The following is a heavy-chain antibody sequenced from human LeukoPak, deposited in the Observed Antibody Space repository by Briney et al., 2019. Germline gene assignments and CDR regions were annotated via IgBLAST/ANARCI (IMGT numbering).Heavy chain of an antibody. J-gene: IGHJ6*04. CDR2: INHSGST. Sequence: SETLSLTCAVYGGSFSGYYWSWIRQPPGKGLEWIGEINHSGSTNYNPSLKSRVTLSVDTSKNRFSLKLSSVTAADTAVYYCARVVMVRGVLYYYYGMDVWGKGTTVTVSS. CDR1: GGSFSGYY. D-gene: IGHD3-10*01. CDR3: ARVVMVRGVLYYYYGMDV. V-gene: IGHV4-34*01.